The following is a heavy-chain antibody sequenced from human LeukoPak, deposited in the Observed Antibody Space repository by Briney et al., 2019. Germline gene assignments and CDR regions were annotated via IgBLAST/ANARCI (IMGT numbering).Heavy chain of an antibody. CDR2: IYTSGST. V-gene: IGHV4-61*02. J-gene: IGHJ4*02. D-gene: IGHD3-16*02. Sequence: SQTLSLTCTVSGGSISSGSYYWSWIRQPAGKGLEWIGRIYTSGSTNYNPSLKSRVTISVDTSKNQFSLKLSSVTAADTAVYYCARVRPHVWGSYRHSPLDYWGQGTLVTVST. CDR3: ARVRPHVWGSYRHSPLDY. CDR1: GGSISSGSYY.